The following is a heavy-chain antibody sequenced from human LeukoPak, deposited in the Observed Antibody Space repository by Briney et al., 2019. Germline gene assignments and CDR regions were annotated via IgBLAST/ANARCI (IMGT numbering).Heavy chain of an antibody. D-gene: IGHD3-9*01. CDR1: GGSISSYY. CDR3: ARDVILTGLYYGMDV. Sequence: SETLSLTCTVSGGSISSYYWSWIRQPPGKGLEWIGYIYYSGSTNYNPSLKSRVTISVDTSKNQFSLKLSSVTAADTAVYYCARDVILTGLYYGMDVWGQGTTVTVSS. J-gene: IGHJ6*02. V-gene: IGHV4-59*01. CDR2: IYYSGST.